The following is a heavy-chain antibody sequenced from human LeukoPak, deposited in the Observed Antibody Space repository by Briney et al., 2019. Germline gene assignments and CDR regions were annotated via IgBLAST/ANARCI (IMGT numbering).Heavy chain of an antibody. V-gene: IGHV3-30-3*01. CDR3: ARTMTTVTTWFDY. D-gene: IGHD4-17*01. Sequence: GGSLRLSCSASGFTFSSYAMHWVRQAPGKGLEWVAVISYDGSNKYYADSVKGRFTISRDNSNNTLYLQMNSLTAEDTALYYCARTMTTVTTWFDYWGQGTLVTVSS. J-gene: IGHJ4*02. CDR2: ISYDGSNK. CDR1: GFTFSSYA.